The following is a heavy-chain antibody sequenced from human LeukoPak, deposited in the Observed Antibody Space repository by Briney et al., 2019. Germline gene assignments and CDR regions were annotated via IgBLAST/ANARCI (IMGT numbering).Heavy chain of an antibody. CDR2: IYYSGST. J-gene: IGHJ6*02. V-gene: IGHV4-59*12. CDR1: GGSISSYY. Sequence: SETLSLTCTVSGGSISSYYWSWIRQPPGKGLEWIGYIYYSGSTNYNPSLKSRVTISVDTSKNQFSLKLSSVTAADTAVYYCARDIQLWPYYYYYGMDVWGQGTTVTVSS. CDR3: ARDIQLWPYYYYYGMDV. D-gene: IGHD5-18*01.